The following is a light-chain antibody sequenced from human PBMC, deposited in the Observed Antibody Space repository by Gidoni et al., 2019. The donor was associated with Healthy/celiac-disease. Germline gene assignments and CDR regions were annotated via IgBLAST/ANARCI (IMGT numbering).Light chain of an antibody. CDR2: EVS. V-gene: IGLV2-8*01. CDR3: SSYAGSNNYV. Sequence: QSALTQPPSASGSPGPSVTISCTGPSSDVGGYNYVSWYQQHPGKAPKLMIYEVSKRPSGVPDRFSGSKSGNTASLTVSGLQAEDEADYYCSSYAGSNNYVFGTGTKVTVL. CDR1: SSDVGGYNY. J-gene: IGLJ1*01.